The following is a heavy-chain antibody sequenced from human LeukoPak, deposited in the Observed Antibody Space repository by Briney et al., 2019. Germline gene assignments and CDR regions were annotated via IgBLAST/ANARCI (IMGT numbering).Heavy chain of an antibody. V-gene: IGHV1-18*01. CDR2: ISAYNGNT. CDR3: ARDIVVVPAAPRDAFDI. Sequence: ASVKVSCKASGYTFTSYGISWVRQAPGQGLEWMGWISAYNGNTNYAQKLQGRVTMTTDTSTSTAYMELSSLRSEDTAVYYCARDIVVVPAAPRDAFDIWGQGTMVTVSS. D-gene: IGHD2-2*01. J-gene: IGHJ3*02. CDR1: GYTFTSYG.